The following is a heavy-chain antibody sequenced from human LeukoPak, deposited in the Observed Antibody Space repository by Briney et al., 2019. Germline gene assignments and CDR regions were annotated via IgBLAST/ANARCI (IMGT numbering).Heavy chain of an antibody. CDR3: ARDVWFGAGRTFDY. D-gene: IGHD3-10*01. CDR1: GGSITSENFY. J-gene: IGHJ4*02. CDR2: IYTSGTT. V-gene: IGHV4-61*02. Sequence: PSETLSLTCTVSGGSITSENFYWSWIRRPAGKGLEWIGRIYTSGTTNYNPSLKSRVTISVDTSKNQFSLKLSSVTAADTAVYYCARDVWFGAGRTFDYWGQGTLVTVSS.